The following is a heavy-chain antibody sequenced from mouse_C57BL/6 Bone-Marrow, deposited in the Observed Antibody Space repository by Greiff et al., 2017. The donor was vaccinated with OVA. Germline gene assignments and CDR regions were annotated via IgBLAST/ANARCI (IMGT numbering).Heavy chain of an antibody. CDR1: GYSITSGYD. CDR2: ISYSGST. V-gene: IGHV3-1*01. CDR3: ARELRFYYFDY. J-gene: IGHJ2*01. Sequence: EVQGVESGPGMVKPSQSLSLTCTVTGYSITSGYDWHCIRHFPGNKLEWMGYISYSGSTNYNPSLKSRISITHDTSKNHFFLKLNSVTTEDTATYYCARELRFYYFDYWGQGTTLTVSS. D-gene: IGHD1-1*01.